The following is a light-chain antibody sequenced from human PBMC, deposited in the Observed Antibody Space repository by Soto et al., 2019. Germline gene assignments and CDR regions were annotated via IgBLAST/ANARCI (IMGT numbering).Light chain of an antibody. Sequence: SYELTQPPSVSVAPGQTARITCGGNNIGSKSVHWYQQKPGQAPVLVVYDDIDRPSGIPERFSGSNSGNTATLTISRVEAGDEADYYCQVWDSSSDHPVVVGTGTKV. CDR1: NIGSKS. CDR2: DDI. CDR3: QVWDSSSDHPVV. J-gene: IGLJ1*01. V-gene: IGLV3-21*02.